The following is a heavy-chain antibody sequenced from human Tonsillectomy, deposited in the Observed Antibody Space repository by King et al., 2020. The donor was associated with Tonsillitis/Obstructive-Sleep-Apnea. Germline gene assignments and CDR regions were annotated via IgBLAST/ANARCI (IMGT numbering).Heavy chain of an antibody. Sequence: VQLVESGGGLVQPGGSLRLSCAASGFSFSSYAMNWVRQAPGKGLEWVSIISGSGGITYYADSVKGRFTISRDNSKNTLYLQMNSLRAEDTAVYYCAKDREYYDIVTGVNYWGQGTLVTVSS. CDR3: AKDREYYDIVTGVNY. D-gene: IGHD3-9*01. CDR2: ISGSGGIT. J-gene: IGHJ4*02. V-gene: IGHV3-23*04. CDR1: GFSFSSYA.